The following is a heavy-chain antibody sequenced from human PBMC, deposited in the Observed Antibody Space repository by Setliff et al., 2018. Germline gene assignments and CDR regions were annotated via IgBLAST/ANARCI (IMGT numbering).Heavy chain of an antibody. D-gene: IGHD3-16*01. V-gene: IGHV4-39*07. Sequence: SETLSLTCTVSGGSISSSTNYRGWIRQPPGKGLEWIGNIYDRGSTHYNPSLKSRVTISEDTSKSQSSLKLSSVTAADTAVYYCARGFTAQPAMLRGNWFDPWGRGTLVTVSS. CDR1: GGSISSSTNY. CDR2: IYDRGST. J-gene: IGHJ5*02. CDR3: ARGFTAQPAMLRGNWFDP.